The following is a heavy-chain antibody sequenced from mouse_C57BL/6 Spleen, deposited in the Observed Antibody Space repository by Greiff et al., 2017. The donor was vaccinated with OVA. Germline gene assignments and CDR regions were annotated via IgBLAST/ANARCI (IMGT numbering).Heavy chain of an antibody. J-gene: IGHJ1*03. Sequence: EVQLVESGPGLVKPSQSLSLTCSVTGYSITSGYYWNWIRQFPGNKLEWMGYISYDGSNNYNPSLKNRISITRDTSKNQFFLKLNSVTTEDTATYYCAREEYDYDGYWYFDVWGTGTTVTVSS. CDR1: GYSITSGYY. V-gene: IGHV3-6*01. CDR3: AREEYDYDGYWYFDV. CDR2: ISYDGSN. D-gene: IGHD2-4*01.